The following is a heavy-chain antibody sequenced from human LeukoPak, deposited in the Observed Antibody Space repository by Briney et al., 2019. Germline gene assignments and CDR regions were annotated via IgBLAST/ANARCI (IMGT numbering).Heavy chain of an antibody. CDR2: INPNSGGT. CDR1: GYTFTGYY. Sequence: ASVKVSCKASGYTFTGYYMHWVRQAPGQGLEWKGWINPNSGGTNYAQKFQGRVTMTRDTSISTAYMELSRLRSDDTAVYYCARGGGGGYSYGYDYWGQGTLVTVSS. CDR3: ARGGGGGYSYGYDY. D-gene: IGHD5-18*01. V-gene: IGHV1-2*02. J-gene: IGHJ4*02.